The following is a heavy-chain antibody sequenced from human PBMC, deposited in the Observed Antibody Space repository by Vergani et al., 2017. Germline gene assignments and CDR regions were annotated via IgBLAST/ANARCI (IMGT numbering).Heavy chain of an antibody. Sequence: EVQLVESGGGVVRPGGSLRLSCAASGFTFDDYGMSWVRQAPGRGLEWVSGINWNGGSTGYAASREGRFTISRDNAKNSLYLQMNSLRAEDTALYDCARGYYYDSSGNQDAFDIWGQGTMVTVSS. D-gene: IGHD3-22*01. CDR3: ARGYYYDSSGNQDAFDI. J-gene: IGHJ3*02. V-gene: IGHV3-20*01. CDR2: INWNGGST. CDR1: GFTFDDYG.